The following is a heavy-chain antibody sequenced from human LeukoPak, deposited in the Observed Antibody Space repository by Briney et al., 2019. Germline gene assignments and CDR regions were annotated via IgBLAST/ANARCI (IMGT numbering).Heavy chain of an antibody. CDR2: ISSSNTIK. CDR1: GFTFSSYS. CDR3: ARRATSGSPYYLDY. J-gene: IGHJ4*02. V-gene: IGHV3-48*04. D-gene: IGHD3-10*01. Sequence: GGSLRLSCAASGFTFSSYSMNWVRQTPGKGLEWISYISSSNTIKKYADSVKGRFTISRDNAKSSLYLQMNSLRAEDTAVYYCARRATSGSPYYLDYWGQGTLVTVSS.